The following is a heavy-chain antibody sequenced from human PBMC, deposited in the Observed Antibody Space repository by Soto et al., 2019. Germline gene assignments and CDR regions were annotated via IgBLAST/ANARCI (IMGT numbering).Heavy chain of an antibody. J-gene: IGHJ4*02. D-gene: IGHD3-16*02. CDR3: ARDVRYRRGLGFDD. Sequence: EVQLVESGGGLVKPGGSLRLSCAASGFTFSSNDMNWVRQALGKGLEWVTSISSSSSYRYYADSVKGRFTISRDNAKNSLELQMNSLRAEDTAVYYCARDVRYRRGLGFDDWGQGTLVTVSS. CDR1: GFTFSSND. CDR2: ISSSSSYR. V-gene: IGHV3-21*01.